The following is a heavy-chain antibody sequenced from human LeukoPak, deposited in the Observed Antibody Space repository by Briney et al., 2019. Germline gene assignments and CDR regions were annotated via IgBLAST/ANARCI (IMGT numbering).Heavy chain of an antibody. Sequence: PGGSLRLSCVVSGFTLSTYSINWVRQAPGKGLEWVSSISSKSRYIYYADSVKGRFTISKDNSQNALYLQMNSLRAEDTAIYYCAKDPGYSGYDYFDYWGQGTLVTVSS. CDR2: ISSKSRYI. CDR3: AKDPGYSGYDYFDY. CDR1: GFTLSTYS. J-gene: IGHJ4*02. V-gene: IGHV3-21*04. D-gene: IGHD5-12*01.